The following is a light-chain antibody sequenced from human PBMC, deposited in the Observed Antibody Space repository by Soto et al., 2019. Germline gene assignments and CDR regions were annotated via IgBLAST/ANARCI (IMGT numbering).Light chain of an antibody. CDR1: QSVSNRY. V-gene: IGKV3-20*01. CDR2: GAS. J-gene: IGKJ5*01. Sequence: EIVLTQSPGTLSLSPGEGATLSCRASQSVSNRYLAWYQKKPGQAPRLLIYGASNRATGVPNRFSGSGSGTDFTLTISRLEPEDFAVYYCQQYDNSPITFGQGTRLDMK. CDR3: QQYDNSPIT.